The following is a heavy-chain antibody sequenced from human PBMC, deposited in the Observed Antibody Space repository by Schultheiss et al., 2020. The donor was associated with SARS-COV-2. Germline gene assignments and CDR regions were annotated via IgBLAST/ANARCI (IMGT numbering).Heavy chain of an antibody. CDR2: IYWDDDK. Sequence: SGPTLVKPTETLTLTCTVSGFSLSNARMGVSWIRQPPGKALEWLAHIYWDDDKRYSPSLKSRLTITKDTSKNQVVLTMTNMDPVDTATYYCAHPLRLGFDYWGQGTLVTVSS. CDR3: AHPLRLGFDY. CDR1: GFSLSNARMG. J-gene: IGHJ4*02. V-gene: IGHV2-5*02. D-gene: IGHD3-3*01.